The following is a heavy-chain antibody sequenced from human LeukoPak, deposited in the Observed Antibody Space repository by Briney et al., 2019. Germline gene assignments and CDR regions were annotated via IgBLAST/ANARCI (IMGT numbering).Heavy chain of an antibody. Sequence: AGGSLRLSCTASGLTFRDYWMTWVRQAPGKGPEWVANIKQDGSQRYYEDSVRGRFTISRDNAKNSLFLQMNGLRAEDTAVYYCARRGGSSSRRSPIDYWGQGTLVTVSS. CDR1: GLTFRDYW. D-gene: IGHD6-6*01. V-gene: IGHV3-7*01. CDR3: ARRGGSSSRRSPIDY. CDR2: IKQDGSQR. J-gene: IGHJ4*02.